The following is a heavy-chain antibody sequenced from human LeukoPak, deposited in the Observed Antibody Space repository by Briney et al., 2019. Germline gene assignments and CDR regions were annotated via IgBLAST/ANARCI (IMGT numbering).Heavy chain of an antibody. CDR1: GYTFTGYY. J-gene: IGHJ4*02. CDR2: INPNSGGT. Sequence: ASVKVSCKASGYTFTGYYMHWVRQAPGQGLEWMGWINPNSGGTNYAQKFQGRVTMTRDTSISTAYMELSRLRSDDTAVYYCARDLPPGVVVVAADWGQGTLVTVSS. V-gene: IGHV1-2*02. CDR3: ARDLPPGVVVVAAD. D-gene: IGHD2-15*01.